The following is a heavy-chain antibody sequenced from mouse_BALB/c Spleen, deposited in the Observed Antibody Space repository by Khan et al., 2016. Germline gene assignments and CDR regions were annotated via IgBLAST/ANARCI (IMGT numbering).Heavy chain of an antibody. CDR2: ISYSDST. CDR1: GYSITSDYA. D-gene: IGHD1-1*01. V-gene: IGHV3-2*02. Sequence: EVQLQESGPGLVKPSQSLSLTCTVAGYSITSDYAWNWIRQFPGNKLEWMGYISYSDSTSYNPSLKSRISITRDTSKNQFFLQLNSVTTEDTATXYCARDYGSNYGYFAVWGAGTTVTVSS. J-gene: IGHJ1*01. CDR3: ARDYGSNYGYFAV.